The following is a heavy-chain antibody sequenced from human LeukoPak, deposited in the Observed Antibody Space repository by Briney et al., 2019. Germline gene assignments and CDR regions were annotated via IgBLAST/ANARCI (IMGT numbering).Heavy chain of an antibody. CDR1: GGSISNYC. J-gene: IGHJ5*02. Sequence: SETLSLTCTVSGGSISNYCWSWIRQPAGKGLEWIGRIYTSGSSNYNPSLKSRVTMSLDTSKNQFSLELSSVTAADTAVYYCARGRVGGTTGGASWLDPWGQGTLVTVSS. V-gene: IGHV4-4*07. D-gene: IGHD1-1*01. CDR3: ARGRVGGTTGGASWLDP. CDR2: IYTSGSS.